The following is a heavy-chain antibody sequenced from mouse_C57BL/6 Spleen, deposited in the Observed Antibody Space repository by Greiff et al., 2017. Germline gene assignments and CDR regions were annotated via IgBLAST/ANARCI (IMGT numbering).Heavy chain of an antibody. Sequence: QVQLQQSGPGLVQPSQSLSITCTVSGFSLTSYGVHWVRQSPGKGLEWLGVIWSGGSTDYNAAFISRLSISKDNSKSQVFFKKNSLQADDTAIYYCARKDYGSSYVGFAYWGQGTLVTVSA. CDR2: IWSGGST. J-gene: IGHJ3*01. CDR1: GFSLTSYG. CDR3: ARKDYGSSYVGFAY. V-gene: IGHV2-2*01. D-gene: IGHD1-1*01.